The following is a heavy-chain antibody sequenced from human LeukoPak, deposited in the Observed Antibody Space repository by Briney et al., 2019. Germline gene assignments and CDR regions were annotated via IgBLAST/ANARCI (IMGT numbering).Heavy chain of an antibody. CDR1: GGSISSYY. CDR3: ARLAVAGPWWFDP. V-gene: IGHV4-59*08. J-gene: IGHJ5*02. CDR2: IYYSGST. Sequence: SETLSLTCTVSGGSISSYYWSWIRQPPGKGLEWIGYIYYSGSTNYNPSLKSRVTISVDTSKNQFSLKLSSVTAADTAVYYCARLAVAGPWWFDPWGQGTLVTVSS. D-gene: IGHD6-19*01.